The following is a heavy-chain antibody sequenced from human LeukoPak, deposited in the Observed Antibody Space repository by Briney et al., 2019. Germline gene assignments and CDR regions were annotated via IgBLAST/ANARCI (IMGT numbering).Heavy chain of an antibody. D-gene: IGHD3-22*01. CDR1: GGSISSGGYY. CDR2: IYYSGIT. J-gene: IGHJ3*02. Sequence: PSETLSLTCTVSGGSISSGGYYWSWIRQHPGKGLEWIGYIYYSGITYYNPSLKSRVTISVDTSKNQFSLKLSSVTAADTAVYYCARDPKDDSSGYYYYAFDIWGQGTMVTVSS. V-gene: IGHV4-31*03. CDR3: ARDPKDDSSGYYYYAFDI.